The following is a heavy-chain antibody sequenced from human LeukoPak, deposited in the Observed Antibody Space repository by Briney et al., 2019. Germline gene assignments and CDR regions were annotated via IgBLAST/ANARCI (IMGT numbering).Heavy chain of an antibody. CDR2: INHSGST. J-gene: IGHJ4*02. CDR3: ATLLWFGELGY. Sequence: SGTLSLTCAVYGGSFSGYYWSWIRQPPGKGLEWIGEINHSGSTNYNPSLKSRVTVSVDTSKNQFSLKLSSVTAADTAVYYCATLLWFGELGYWGQGTLVTVSS. D-gene: IGHD3-10*01. CDR1: GGSFSGYY. V-gene: IGHV4-34*01.